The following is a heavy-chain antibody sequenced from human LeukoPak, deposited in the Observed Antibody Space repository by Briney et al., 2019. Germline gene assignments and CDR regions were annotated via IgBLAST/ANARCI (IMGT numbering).Heavy chain of an antibody. J-gene: IGHJ4*02. Sequence: GGSLRLSCAASGFTFSSYWMSWVRQAPGKGLQWVANIKQDGSEKYYEDSVKGRFTISRDNSKNTLYLQMNSLRAEDTAVYYCARDWGSGNSYYFDYWGQGTLVTVSS. V-gene: IGHV3-7*01. CDR1: GFTFSSYW. D-gene: IGHD3-10*01. CDR3: ARDWGSGNSYYFDY. CDR2: IKQDGSEK.